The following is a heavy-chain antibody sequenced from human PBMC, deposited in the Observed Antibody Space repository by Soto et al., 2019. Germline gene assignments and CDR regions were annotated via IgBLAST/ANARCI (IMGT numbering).Heavy chain of an antibody. V-gene: IGHV3-13*05. CDR2: IGAADDP. D-gene: IGHD2-15*01. CDR1: GFTFSAYD. Sequence: EVQLVESGGGVVQPGESLRLSCAASGFTFSAYDMHWVRQTTGKGLEWVSAIGAADDPYYLGSVKGRFTISRENANNSLYLQMTSLRAEDTAVYYCARAYSGRLPRRADYYFAMDVWGQGTTVTVSS. CDR3: ARAYSGRLPRRADYYFAMDV. J-gene: IGHJ6*02.